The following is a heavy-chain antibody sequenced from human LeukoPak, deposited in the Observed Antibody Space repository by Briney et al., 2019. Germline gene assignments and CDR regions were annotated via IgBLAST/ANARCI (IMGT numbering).Heavy chain of an antibody. D-gene: IGHD3/OR15-3a*01. Sequence: PGGSLRLSCAASEFTFSDYYMSWIRQAPGKGLEWVSYISSSGSTIYYADSVKGRFTISGDNAKNSLYLQMNSLRADDTAVYYCARVGLGYTPSDYWGQGTLVTVSS. J-gene: IGHJ4*02. CDR3: ARVGLGYTPSDY. CDR1: EFTFSDYY. CDR2: ISSSGSTI. V-gene: IGHV3-11*01.